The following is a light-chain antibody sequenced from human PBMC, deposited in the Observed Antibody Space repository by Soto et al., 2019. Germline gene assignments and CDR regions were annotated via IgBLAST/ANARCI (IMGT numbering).Light chain of an antibody. Sequence: EIVLTQSPGTLSLSPGERATLSCRASQSLSSNYLAWFQQKPGQAPRLLIYGASSRATGIPDRFSGSGSGTDFTLTIPRLEPEDFAVYYCLQYGSSVWTFGQRTRLEI. CDR1: QSLSSNY. V-gene: IGKV3-20*01. CDR3: LQYGSSVWT. J-gene: IGKJ5*01. CDR2: GAS.